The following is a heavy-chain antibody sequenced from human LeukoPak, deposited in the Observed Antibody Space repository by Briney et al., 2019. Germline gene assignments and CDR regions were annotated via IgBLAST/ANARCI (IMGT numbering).Heavy chain of an antibody. J-gene: IGHJ5*02. CDR1: GGSISSSSYY. Sequence: KTSETLSLTCTVSGGSISSSSYYWGWIRQPPGKGLEWIGSIYYSGSTYYNPSPKSRVTISVDTSKNQFSLKLSSVTAADTAVYYCARLILPSYESAADPHNWFDPWGQGTLVTVSS. D-gene: IGHD6-13*01. V-gene: IGHV4-39*07. CDR3: ARLILPSYESAADPHNWFDP. CDR2: IYYSGST.